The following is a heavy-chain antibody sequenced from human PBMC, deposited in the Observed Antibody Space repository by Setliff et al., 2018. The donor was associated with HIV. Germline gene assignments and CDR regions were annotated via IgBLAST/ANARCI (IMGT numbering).Heavy chain of an antibody. CDR1: GASISRGNYY. CDR3: ARVVYTYYYMDV. CDR2: IYYSGST. Sequence: SETLSLTCTVSGASISRGNYYWTWIRQRPGKGLEWIAFIYYSGSTYYRPSLKSRLMISVDTSKNQFSLNMTSVTAADTAVYFCARVVYTYYYMDVWGKGTTVTVS. D-gene: IGHD4-4*01. J-gene: IGHJ6*03. V-gene: IGHV4-30-4*08.